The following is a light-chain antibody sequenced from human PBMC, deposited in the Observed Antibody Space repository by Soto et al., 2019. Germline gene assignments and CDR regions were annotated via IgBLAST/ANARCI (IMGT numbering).Light chain of an antibody. V-gene: IGLV2-14*01. Sequence: QSVLTQPASVSGSPGQSITIPCTGTSSDVGGYNYVSWYQHHPGKAPKLMIYGVSNRPSGISNRFSGSKSGSTASLTISGLQAEDEADYYCGSFTSGSTYVFGTGTKVTVL. CDR2: GVS. J-gene: IGLJ1*01. CDR3: GSFTSGSTYV. CDR1: SSDVGGYNY.